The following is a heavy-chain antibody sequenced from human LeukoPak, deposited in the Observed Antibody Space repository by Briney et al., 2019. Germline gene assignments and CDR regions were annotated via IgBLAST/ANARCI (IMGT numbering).Heavy chain of an antibody. CDR1: GFTFSTYS. Sequence: GGSLRLSCAASGFTFSTYSMNWVRQAPGKGLEWVSFISSSSSYIYYADSMKGRFTISRDNAKNSLYLQMNSLRAEDTAVYYCARAPAMILRPNYMDVWGKGTTVTVSS. CDR3: ARAPAMILRPNYMDV. V-gene: IGHV3-21*06. D-gene: IGHD3-3*01. CDR2: ISSSSSYI. J-gene: IGHJ6*03.